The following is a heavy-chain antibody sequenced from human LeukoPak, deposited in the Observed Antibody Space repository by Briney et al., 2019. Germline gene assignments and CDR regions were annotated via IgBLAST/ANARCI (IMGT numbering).Heavy chain of an antibody. V-gene: IGHV4-34*01. Sequence: SETLSLTCAVYGGSFSGHYWSWIRQPPGKGLEWIGEINHSGSTNYNPSLKSRVTISVDTSMNYFFLRLTSVTAADTAVYYCARGRVAATSVTNFWGQGTLVTVSS. CDR2: INHSGST. J-gene: IGHJ4*02. CDR1: GGSFSGHY. CDR3: ARGRVAATSVTNF. D-gene: IGHD2-15*01.